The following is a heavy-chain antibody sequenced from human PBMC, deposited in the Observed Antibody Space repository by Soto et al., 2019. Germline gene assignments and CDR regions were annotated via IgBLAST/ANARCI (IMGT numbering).Heavy chain of an antibody. Sequence: QITLKESGLTLVKPTQTLTLTCTFSGFSLTADGVGVGWIRQPPGKALEWLALIYWDDDQRYSPSLKTRLTITKDTSKNQVVLTMTNMDPVDTGTYYCAHAYGGTSWPNDAFDVWGQGTVVTVSS. CDR2: IYWDDDQ. J-gene: IGHJ3*01. CDR1: GFSLTADGVG. D-gene: IGHD2-21*01. V-gene: IGHV2-5*02. CDR3: AHAYGGTSWPNDAFDV.